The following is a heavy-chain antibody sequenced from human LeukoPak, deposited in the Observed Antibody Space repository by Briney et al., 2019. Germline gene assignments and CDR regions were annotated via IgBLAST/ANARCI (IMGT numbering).Heavy chain of an antibody. D-gene: IGHD3-16*02. Sequence: ASVKVSCKASGYTFTSYDINWVRQATGQGLEWMGWMNPNSGHTGYAQKFQGRVTMTRNTSISTAYMELSSLRSEDTAVYYCASGIALHDAFDIWGQGTMVTVSS. CDR2: MNPNSGHT. CDR3: ASGIALHDAFDI. CDR1: GYTFTSYD. J-gene: IGHJ3*02. V-gene: IGHV1-8*01.